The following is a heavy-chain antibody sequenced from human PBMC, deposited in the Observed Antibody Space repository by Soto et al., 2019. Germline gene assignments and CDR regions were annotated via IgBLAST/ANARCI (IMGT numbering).Heavy chain of an antibody. CDR1: GYSFTTYG. CDR2: ISGYNGNT. Sequence: QVQLVQSRGEVKKPGASVKVSCKTSGYSFTTYGISWVRQAPGQGLEWMGWISGYNGNTNYAQKLKGRLTMTTHTSTRTAYMELRSLTSDDTAVYYCAREGPAPYYYYGMDVWGQGSTVTVSS. CDR3: AREGPAPYYYYGMDV. V-gene: IGHV1-18*01. J-gene: IGHJ6*02.